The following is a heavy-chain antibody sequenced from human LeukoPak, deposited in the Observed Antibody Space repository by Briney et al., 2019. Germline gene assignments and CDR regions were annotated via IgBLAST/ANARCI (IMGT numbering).Heavy chain of an antibody. D-gene: IGHD3-10*01. CDR1: GYSFTSHW. V-gene: IGHV5-51*01. Sequence: GESLKISCKGSGYSFTSHWIGWVRQMPGKGLEWLGIVNPDDSDTIYSPSFQGQVTISADESITTAYLQWSSLKASDTAMYYCARLRWPRGGRSSFDYWGQGALVTVSS. CDR3: ARLRWPRGGRSSFDY. CDR2: VNPDDSDT. J-gene: IGHJ4*02.